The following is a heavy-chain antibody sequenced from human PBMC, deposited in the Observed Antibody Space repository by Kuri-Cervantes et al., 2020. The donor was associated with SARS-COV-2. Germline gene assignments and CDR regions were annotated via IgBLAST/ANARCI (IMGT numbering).Heavy chain of an antibody. CDR1: GFTFSSYA. V-gene: IGHV3-23*01. J-gene: IGHJ6*02. CDR3: AKGYDFWSGYYPHRHGMEV. Sequence: GESLKISCAASGFTFSSYAMSWVRQAPGKGLEWVSAISGSGGSTYYADSVKGRFTISRDNSKNTLYLQMNSLRAEDTAVYYCAKGYDFWSGYYPHRHGMEVWGQGTTVTVSS. CDR2: ISGSGGST. D-gene: IGHD3-3*01.